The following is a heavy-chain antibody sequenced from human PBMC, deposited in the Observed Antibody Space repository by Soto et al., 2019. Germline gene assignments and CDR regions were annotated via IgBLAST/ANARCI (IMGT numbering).Heavy chain of an antibody. V-gene: IGHV4-30-4*01. CDR2: IYYSGST. D-gene: IGHD2-8*01. CDR3: ARSNGYFDY. CDR1: GGSIRRGDYY. Sequence: PQSLPCPVSGGSIRRGDYYWSWIRQPPGKGLEWIGYIYYSGSTYYNPSLKSRVTISVDTSKNQFSLKLSSVTAADTAVYYCARSNGYFDYWGQGTLVTVSS. J-gene: IGHJ4*02.